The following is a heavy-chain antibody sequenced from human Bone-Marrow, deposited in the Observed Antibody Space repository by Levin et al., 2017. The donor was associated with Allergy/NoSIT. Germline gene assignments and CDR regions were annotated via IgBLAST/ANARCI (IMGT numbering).Heavy chain of an antibody. J-gene: IGHJ4*02. V-gene: IGHV3-9*01. Sequence: SLKISCAASGFTFDDYAMHWVRQAPGKGLEWVSGISWNSGSIGYADSVKGRFTISRDNAKNSLYLQMNSLRAEDTALYYCAKDLYSGVGATDFDYWGQGTLVTVSS. CDR3: AKDLYSGVGATDFDY. CDR1: GFTFDDYA. CDR2: ISWNSGSI. D-gene: IGHD1-26*01.